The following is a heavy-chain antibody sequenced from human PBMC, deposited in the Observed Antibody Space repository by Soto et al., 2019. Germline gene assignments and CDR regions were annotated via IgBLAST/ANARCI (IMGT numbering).Heavy chain of an antibody. V-gene: IGHV4-59*01. CDR2: IYYSGST. CDR3: ARSPYCDLGLSVDY. D-gene: IGHD4-17*01. J-gene: IGHJ4*02. CDR1: GGSISSYY. Sequence: QVQLQESGPGLVKPSETLSLTCTVSGGSISSYYWSWIRQPPGKGLEWIGYIYYSGSTNYNPSLKSRVTISVDTSKNQFSLKLSSVTAADTAVYYCARSPYCDLGLSVDYWGQGTLVTVSS.